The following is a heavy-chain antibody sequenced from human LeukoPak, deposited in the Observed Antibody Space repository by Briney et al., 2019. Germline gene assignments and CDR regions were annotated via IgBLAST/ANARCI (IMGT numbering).Heavy chain of an antibody. J-gene: IGHJ3*02. Sequence: SETLSLTCAVYSGSFSGYYWSWIRQPPGKGLEWIGEINHSGSTNYNPSLESRVTISVDTSKNQFSLKLSSVTAADTAVYYCAREGNTIFGVVLRAFDIWGQGTMVTVSS. D-gene: IGHD3-3*01. CDR3: AREGNTIFGVVLRAFDI. CDR2: INHSGST. CDR1: SGSFSGYY. V-gene: IGHV4-34*01.